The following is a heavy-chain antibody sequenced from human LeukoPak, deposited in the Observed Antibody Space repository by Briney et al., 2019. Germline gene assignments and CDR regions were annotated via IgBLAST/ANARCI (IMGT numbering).Heavy chain of an antibody. CDR1: GGSISSYY. V-gene: IGHV4-4*09. CDR2: IYTSGST. Sequence: SETLSLTCTVSGGSISSYYWSWIRQPPGKGLEWIGYIYTSGSTNYNPSLKSRVTISVDTSKNRFSLKLSSVTAADTAVYYCARGGEGSIAARPGLYWFDPWGQGTLVTVSS. J-gene: IGHJ5*02. D-gene: IGHD6-6*01. CDR3: ARGGEGSIAARPGLYWFDP.